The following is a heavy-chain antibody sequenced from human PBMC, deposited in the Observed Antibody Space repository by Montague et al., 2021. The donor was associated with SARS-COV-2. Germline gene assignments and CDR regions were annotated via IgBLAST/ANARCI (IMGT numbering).Heavy chain of an antibody. D-gene: IGHD2-2*01. J-gene: IGHJ3*01. CDR2: INNNGTA. Sequence: SETLSLTCTVSGGSFSVYNCSWLRHSQTSGTERISVINNNGTANYNPSLKSRVSITVDTSKNQFTLKLTSVTAADTAMYYCAKEREVVRAARTLVAFDLWGQGTMVTVSS. CDR1: GGSFSVYN. V-gene: IGHV4-34*01. CDR3: AKEREVVRAARTLVAFDL.